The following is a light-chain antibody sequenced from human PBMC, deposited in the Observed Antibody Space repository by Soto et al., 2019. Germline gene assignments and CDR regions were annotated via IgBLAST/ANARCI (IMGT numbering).Light chain of an antibody. CDR1: SSDVGDYNY. Sequence: QSALTQPASVSGSPGQSITISCTGTSSDVGDYNYVSWYQQHPGKAPKLMIYEAGHRLSGVSNRFSGSKSGYTASLTISGLQDEDEDDYYCSSYVSNSIVVFGGGTKVTVL. J-gene: IGLJ3*02. V-gene: IGLV2-14*01. CDR2: EAG. CDR3: SSYVSNSIVV.